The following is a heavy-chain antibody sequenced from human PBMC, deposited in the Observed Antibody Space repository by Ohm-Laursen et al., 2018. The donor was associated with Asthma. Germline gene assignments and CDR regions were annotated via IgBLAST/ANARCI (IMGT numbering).Heavy chain of an antibody. V-gene: IGHV3-11*03. CDR1: GFTFSDYY. J-gene: IGHJ3*02. Sequence: SLRLSCSASGFTFSDYYMSWIRQAPGKGLEWVSYISSSSSYTNYADSVKGRFTISRDNSKNTIYLQMNSLRAEDTAVYYCAISLTTPGAFDIWGQGTMITVSS. D-gene: IGHD1/OR15-1a*01. CDR3: AISLTTPGAFDI. CDR2: ISSSSSYT.